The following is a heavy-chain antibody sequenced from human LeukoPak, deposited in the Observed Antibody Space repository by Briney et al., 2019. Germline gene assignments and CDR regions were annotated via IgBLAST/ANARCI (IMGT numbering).Heavy chain of an antibody. CDR2: IYGGGGA. D-gene: IGHD2-15*01. CDR3: AWHEGCYYQYLLI. CDR1: GGSFSTYH. J-gene: IGHJ6*04. V-gene: IGHV4-59*10. Sequence: PSESLSLTCVVSGGSFSTYHWGWIRQPAGKGLEWIGRIYGGGGANYNPSLKSRVTISSGKSKKQASLMLSSVTAADTAVLYCAWHEGCYYQYLLIWGKGTTVTVSS.